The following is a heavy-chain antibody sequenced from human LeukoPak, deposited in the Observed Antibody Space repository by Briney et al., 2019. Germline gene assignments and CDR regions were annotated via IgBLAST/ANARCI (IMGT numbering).Heavy chain of an antibody. Sequence: GASVKVSCKASGYTFTGYYMHWVRQAPGQGLEWMGWINPNSGGTNYAQKFQGRVTMTRDTSISTAYMELSRLRSDDTAVYYCARVRYGSGSYNDDYWGQGTLVTVSP. J-gene: IGHJ4*02. V-gene: IGHV1-2*02. CDR2: INPNSGGT. CDR3: ARVRYGSGSYNDDY. CDR1: GYTFTGYY. D-gene: IGHD3-10*01.